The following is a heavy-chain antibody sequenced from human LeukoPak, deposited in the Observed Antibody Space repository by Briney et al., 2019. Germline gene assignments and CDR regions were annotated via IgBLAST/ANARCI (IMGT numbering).Heavy chain of an antibody. CDR1: GFTFSSYS. D-gene: IGHD3-22*01. CDR3: AKESKHYYAINAYYSAPLGF. CDR2: ISGSGDTT. J-gene: IGHJ4*02. V-gene: IGHV3-23*01. Sequence: GGSLRLSCAASGFTFSSYSMNWVRQAPGKGLDWVSSISGSGDTTYSADSVKGRFTISRDNSRNTLYLQMNSLRAEDTAVYYCAKESKHYYAINAYYSAPLGFWGQGTLVTVSS.